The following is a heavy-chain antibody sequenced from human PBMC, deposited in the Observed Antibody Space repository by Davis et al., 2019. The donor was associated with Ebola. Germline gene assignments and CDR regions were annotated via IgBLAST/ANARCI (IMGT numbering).Heavy chain of an antibody. J-gene: IGHJ6*02. D-gene: IGHD2-15*01. V-gene: IGHV3-23*01. CDR1: GFTFSSYA. Sequence: PGGSLRLSCAASGFTFSSYAMSWVRQAPGKGLEWVSAISGSGGSTYYADSVKGRFTISRDNSKNTLYLQMNSLRAEDTAVYYCARDGVRDIEQTYYYGMDVWGQGTTVTVSS. CDR2: ISGSGGST. CDR3: ARDGVRDIEQTYYYGMDV.